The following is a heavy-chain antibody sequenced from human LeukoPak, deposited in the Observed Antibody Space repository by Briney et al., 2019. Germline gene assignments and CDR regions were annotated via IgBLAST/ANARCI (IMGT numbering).Heavy chain of an antibody. CDR3: VKDNYADYASGGVDWYFDL. J-gene: IGHJ2*01. D-gene: IGHD4-17*01. Sequence: PGGSLRLSCAASGFTFSNLAMGWVRQAPGKGLAWVSGISGSGGGTYYVDSVRGRFTISRDNCKNRLFLEMNSMRAEDTAVYFCVKDNYADYASGGVDWYFDLWGRGTLVTVSS. CDR2: ISGSGGGT. V-gene: IGHV3-23*01. CDR1: GFTFSNLA.